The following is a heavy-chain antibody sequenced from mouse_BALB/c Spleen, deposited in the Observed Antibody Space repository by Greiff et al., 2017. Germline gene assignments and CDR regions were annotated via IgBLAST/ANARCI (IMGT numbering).Heavy chain of an antibody. J-gene: IGHJ2*01. D-gene: IGHD2-3*01. Sequence: QVQLQQSGAELVKPGASVKLSCKASGYTFTSYYMYWVKQRPGQGLEWIGEINPSNGGTNFNEKFKSKATLTVDTSSSTAYMQLSSLTSEDSAVYYCTRRDGYFDYWGQGTTLTVSS. CDR2: INPSNGGT. V-gene: IGHV1-53*01. CDR3: TRRDGYFDY. CDR1: GYTFTSYY.